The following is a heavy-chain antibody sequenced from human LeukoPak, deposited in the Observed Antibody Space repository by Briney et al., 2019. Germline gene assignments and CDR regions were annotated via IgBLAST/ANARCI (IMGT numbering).Heavy chain of an antibody. CDR1: GGSISSRNYY. J-gene: IGHJ4*02. D-gene: IGHD6-6*01. CDR2: IYNSGST. V-gene: IGHV4-39*01. CDR3: ARDRTEYSSSDCFDS. Sequence: SETLSLTCTVSGGSISSRNYYWGWIRQPPGKGLEWIGSIYNSGSTYYNPSLKSRVTISVDTSKNELSLKLNSVTAADTAVYYCARDRTEYSSSDCFDSWGQGTLATVSS.